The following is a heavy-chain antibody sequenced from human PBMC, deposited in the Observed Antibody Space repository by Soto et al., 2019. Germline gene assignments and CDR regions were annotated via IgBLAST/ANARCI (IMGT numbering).Heavy chain of an antibody. V-gene: IGHV3-21*01. J-gene: IGHJ4*02. Sequence: PGGSLRLSCAASGFTFSSYSMNWVRRAPGRGLEWVSSISSSSSYIYYADSVKGRFTISRDNAKNSLYLQMNSLRAEDTAVYYCARGLNFSGGSCVFAYWGKGTLVPVSS. CDR2: ISSSSSYI. CDR3: ARGLNFSGGSCVFAY. CDR1: GFTFSSYS. D-gene: IGHD2-15*01.